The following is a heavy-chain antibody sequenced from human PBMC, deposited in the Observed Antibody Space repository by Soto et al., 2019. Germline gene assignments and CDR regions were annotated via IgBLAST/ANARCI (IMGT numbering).Heavy chain of an antibody. V-gene: IGHV3-21*01. CDR2: ITVGSSHI. J-gene: IGHJ4*02. D-gene: IGHD3-16*01. CDR1: GFPFSAYN. Sequence: GGSLRLSCTGSGFPFSAYNINWVRQAPGKGLEWVSSITVGSSHIYQPNSMKGRFTISRDDAKNSVYLQIDSLRDEDTALYYCSRSPEVGVRGAYWGQGTLVTVSS. CDR3: SRSPEVGVRGAY.